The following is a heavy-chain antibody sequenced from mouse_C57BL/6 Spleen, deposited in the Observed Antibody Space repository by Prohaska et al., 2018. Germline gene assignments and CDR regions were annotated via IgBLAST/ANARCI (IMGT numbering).Heavy chain of an antibody. J-gene: IGHJ2*01. CDR1: GFSLTSYG. CDR2: IWGDGST. V-gene: IGHV2-3*01. D-gene: IGHD2-10*01. CDR3: ANRGPYSHSDY. Sequence: QVHLKESGPGLVAPSQSLSITCTVSGFSLTSYGVSWVRQPQGKGLQWLGVIWGDGSTNYHSALISRLSISKDNAKSQVFLKLNSLPTDDKAMYYCANRGPYSHSDYWDQGTILTV.